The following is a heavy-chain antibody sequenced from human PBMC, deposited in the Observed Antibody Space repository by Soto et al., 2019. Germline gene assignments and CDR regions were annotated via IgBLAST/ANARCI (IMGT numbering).Heavy chain of an antibody. CDR1: GFTFSSYA. J-gene: IGHJ4*02. V-gene: IGHV3-30-3*01. CDR3: ARDSMITVGGVISY. CDR2: ISYDGSNK. Sequence: GGSLRLSCAASGFTFSSYAMHWVRQAPGKGLEWVAVISYDGSNKYYADSVKGRFTISRDNSKNTLYLQMNSLRAEDTAVYYCARDSMITVGGVISYWGQGTLVTVSS. D-gene: IGHD3-16*01.